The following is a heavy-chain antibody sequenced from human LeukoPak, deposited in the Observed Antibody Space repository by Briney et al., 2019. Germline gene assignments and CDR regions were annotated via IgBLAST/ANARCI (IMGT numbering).Heavy chain of an antibody. J-gene: IGHJ1*01. CDR3: ARGYPLSTTAAGTYFQH. CDR2: INPNSGGT. CDR1: GYTFSGYY. Sequence: ASVKVSCKASGYTFSGYYMHWVRQAPGQGLEWMGWINPNSGGTNYAQKFQVRVTMTRDTSISTAYMELSRLRSDDTAVYYCARGYPLSTTAAGTYFQHWGQGTLVTVSS. D-gene: IGHD6-13*01. V-gene: IGHV1-2*02.